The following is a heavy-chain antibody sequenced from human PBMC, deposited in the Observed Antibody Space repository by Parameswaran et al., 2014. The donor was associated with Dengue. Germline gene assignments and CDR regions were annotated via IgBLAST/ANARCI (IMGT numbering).Heavy chain of an antibody. J-gene: IGHJ6*04. V-gene: IGHV3-7*01. CDR1: GFTFSSYW. D-gene: IGHD1-7*01. CDR3: ARTNWNYVDGMDV. CDR2: IKQDGSEK. Sequence: GSLRLSCAASGFTFSSYWMSWVRQAPGKGLEWVANIKQDGSEKYYVDSVKGRFTISRDNAKNSLYLQMNSLRAEDTAVYYCARTNWNYVDGMDVWAKDHGHRLL.